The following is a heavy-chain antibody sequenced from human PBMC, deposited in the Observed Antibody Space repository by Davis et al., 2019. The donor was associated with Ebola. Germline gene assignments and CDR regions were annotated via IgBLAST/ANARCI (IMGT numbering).Heavy chain of an antibody. J-gene: IGHJ4*02. V-gene: IGHV1-18*01. CDR3: ERDPWYGVDY. CDR1: GYSLTTYG. Sequence: ASVKVSCKASGYSLTTYGISWVRQAPGQGLEWIGWSSGYNGKINYAQKFQDRVTMTIDVFTGTAYMELRSLRSDDTAIYYCERDPWYGVDYWGQGTLVTVSS. CDR2: SSGYNGKI. D-gene: IGHD3-10*01.